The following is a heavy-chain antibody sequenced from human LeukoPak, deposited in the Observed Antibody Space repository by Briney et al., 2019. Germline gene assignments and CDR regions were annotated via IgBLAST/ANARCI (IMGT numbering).Heavy chain of an antibody. V-gene: IGHV4-31*03. CDR3: AREQIVGAASPDAFDI. D-gene: IGHD1-26*01. J-gene: IGHJ3*02. CDR1: GGSINSGAHF. Sequence: PSQTLSLTCTVSGGSINSGAHFWSWIRQHPGKGLEWIGYIYYSGSTYYNPSLKSRATISVDTSKNQFSLKLSSVTAADTAVYYCAREQIVGAASPDAFDIWGQGTMVTVSS. CDR2: IYYSGST.